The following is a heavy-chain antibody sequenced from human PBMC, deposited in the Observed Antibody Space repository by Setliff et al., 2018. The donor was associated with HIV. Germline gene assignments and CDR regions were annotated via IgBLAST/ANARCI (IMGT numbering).Heavy chain of an antibody. J-gene: IGHJ4*02. CDR2: ISPKYGGT. Sequence: ASVKVSCKASAYTLSDSYIHWVRQAPGHGFQWMGWISPKYGGTNYAQNFQGRVTMTRDTSISTAYMELSSLGSDDTAVYFCARDTSSSYWGQGTPVTVSS. D-gene: IGHD2-2*01. CDR1: AYTLSDSY. CDR3: ARDTSSSY. V-gene: IGHV1-2*02.